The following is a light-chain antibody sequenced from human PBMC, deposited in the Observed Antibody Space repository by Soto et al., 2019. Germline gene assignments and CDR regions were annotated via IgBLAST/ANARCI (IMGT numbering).Light chain of an antibody. V-gene: IGLV1-51*01. CDR1: RSNIGGNS. J-gene: IGLJ1*01. Sequence: QSVLTQPPSVSAAPGQKVTISCSGSRSNIGGNSVSWYQQLPGTAPKLLIYDDNKRPSGIPDRFSGSKSGTSATLGITGFQTGDEADYYCGSWDSSLSAYVFGTGTRPPS. CDR3: GSWDSSLSAYV. CDR2: DDN.